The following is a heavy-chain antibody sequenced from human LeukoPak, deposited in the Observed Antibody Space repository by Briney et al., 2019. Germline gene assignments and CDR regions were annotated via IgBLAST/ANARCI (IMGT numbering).Heavy chain of an antibody. Sequence: ASVRVSCKASGYTFTSYAMNWVRQAPGQGLEWMGWINTNTGNPTYAQGFTGRFVFSLDTSVSTAYLQICSLKAEDTGVYYCASAVSLRYFDWLAWGQGTLVTVSS. CDR3: ASAVSLRYFDWLA. V-gene: IGHV7-4-1*01. J-gene: IGHJ4*02. CDR1: GYTFTSYA. CDR2: INTNTGNP. D-gene: IGHD3-9*01.